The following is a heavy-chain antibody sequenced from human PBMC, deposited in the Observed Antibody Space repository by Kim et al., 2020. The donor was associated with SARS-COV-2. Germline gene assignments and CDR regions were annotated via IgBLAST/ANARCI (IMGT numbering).Heavy chain of an antibody. CDR3: ARDLSSGYYPTDY. Sequence: YNANSVKGRFSISRDNAKNSLYLQMNSLRAEDTAVYYCARDLSSGYYPTDYWGQGTLVTVSS. V-gene: IGHV3-21*01. J-gene: IGHJ4*02. D-gene: IGHD3-22*01.